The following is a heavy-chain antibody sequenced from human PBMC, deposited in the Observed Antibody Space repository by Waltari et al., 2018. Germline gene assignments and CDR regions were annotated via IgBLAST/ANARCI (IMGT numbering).Heavy chain of an antibody. D-gene: IGHD3-10*01. CDR1: GYTFTSYY. V-gene: IGHV1-46*01. J-gene: IGHJ4*02. CDR3: AREAWFQKSLEY. Sequence: QVQLVQSGAEVKKPGASVKVSCKASGYTFTSYYMHWVRQAPGQGLEWMGIINPSGGSKSYAQKFQGRVTMTRDTSTSTVYMELSSLRSEDTAVYYCAREAWFQKSLEYWGQGTLVTVSS. CDR2: INPSGGSK.